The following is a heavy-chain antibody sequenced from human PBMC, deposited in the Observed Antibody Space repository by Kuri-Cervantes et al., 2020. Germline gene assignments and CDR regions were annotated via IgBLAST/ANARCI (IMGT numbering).Heavy chain of an antibody. CDR2: INHSGST. CDR1: GGSFSGYY. CDR3: ARDSGSFSRNFFNF. V-gene: IGHV4-34*01. J-gene: IGHJ4*02. D-gene: IGHD1-26*01. Sequence: SQTLSLTGAVYGGSFSGYYWSWIRQPPGKGLEWIGEINHSGSTNYNPSLKSRVTISVDTSKNQFSLKLSSVTAADTAFYFCARDSGSFSRNFFNFWGQGTLVTVSS.